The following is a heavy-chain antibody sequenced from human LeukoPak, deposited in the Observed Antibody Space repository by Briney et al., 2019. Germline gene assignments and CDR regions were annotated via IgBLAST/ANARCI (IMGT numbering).Heavy chain of an antibody. D-gene: IGHD5-12*01. J-gene: IGHJ4*02. V-gene: IGHV3-48*01. CDR2: ISSSSSTI. Sequence: GGSLRLSCAASGFTFSSYCMNWVRQAPGKGLEWVSYISSSSSTIYYADSVKGRFTISRDNAKNSLYLQMNSLRAEDTAVYYCARDNIVATTRNDYWGQGTLVTVSS. CDR3: ARDNIVATTRNDY. CDR1: GFTFSSYC.